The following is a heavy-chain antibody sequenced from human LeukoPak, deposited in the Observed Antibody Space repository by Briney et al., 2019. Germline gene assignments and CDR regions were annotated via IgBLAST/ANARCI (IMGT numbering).Heavy chain of an antibody. CDR3: AKAQGRFPGSYFDY. CDR1: GFTFSSYG. CDR2: ISGSGGST. Sequence: GGSLRLSCAASGFTFSSYGMSWVRQAPGKGLEWVSAISGSGGSTYYADSVKGRFTISRDNSKNTLYLQMNSLRAEDTAVYYCAKAQGRFPGSYFDYWGQGTLVTVSS. J-gene: IGHJ4*02. D-gene: IGHD3-16*01. V-gene: IGHV3-23*01.